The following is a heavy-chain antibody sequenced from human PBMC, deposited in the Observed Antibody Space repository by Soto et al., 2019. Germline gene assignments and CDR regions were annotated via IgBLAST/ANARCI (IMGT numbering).Heavy chain of an antibody. CDR3: ARLDVLTYSGSLLDD. V-gene: IGHV5-10-1*01. CDR1: GYSFTSYW. D-gene: IGHD6-25*01. CDR2: IDPNDSYT. Sequence: GESLKISCKGSGYSFTSYWISWVRQMPGKGLAWMGTIDPNDSYTKYSPSLQGHVTTSTDKSISTAYLQWSSLQASDTAMYYCARLDVLTYSGSLLDDWGQGTLVTVSS. J-gene: IGHJ4*02.